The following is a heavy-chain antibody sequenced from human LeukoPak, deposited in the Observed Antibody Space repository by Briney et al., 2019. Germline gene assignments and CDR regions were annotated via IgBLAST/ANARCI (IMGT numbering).Heavy chain of an antibody. CDR2: IYYSGGT. Sequence: SETLSLTCTVSGGSISSYYWSWIRQPPGKGLEWIGYIYYSGGTNYNPSLKSRVTISVGTSKNQFSLKLSSVTAADTAVYYCATSYYYGSGSYYPCAYWGQGTLVTVSS. J-gene: IGHJ4*02. CDR1: GGSISSYY. D-gene: IGHD3-10*01. V-gene: IGHV4-59*01. CDR3: ATSYYYGSGSYYPCAY.